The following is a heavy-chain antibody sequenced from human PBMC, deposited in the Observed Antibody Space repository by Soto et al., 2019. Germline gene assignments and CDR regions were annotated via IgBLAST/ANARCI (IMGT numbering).Heavy chain of an antibody. Sequence: GESLKISCKACGHSLSSYWIGWVLQMRDKGLGWMVIIYPGDSAIRFSPSFQRQFTLSADKSTSTSYLQWNSLKASDTAIYYCVRRDHGRWYMFDY. CDR2: IYPGDSAI. CDR1: GHSLSSYW. D-gene: IGHD1-1*01. CDR3: VRRDHGRWYMFDY. V-gene: IGHV5-51*01. J-gene: IGHJ4*01.